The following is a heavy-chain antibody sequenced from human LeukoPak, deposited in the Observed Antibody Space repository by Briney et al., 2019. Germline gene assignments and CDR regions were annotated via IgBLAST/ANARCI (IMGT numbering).Heavy chain of an antibody. J-gene: IGHJ3*02. Sequence: SETLSLTCTVSGGSISSYYWSWIRRPPGKGLEWIGNIYYTGRTNYNPSLRSRVTILVDTSKKQFSMKLTSVTAADTAVYYCAYDSSGYYSGAFDIWGQGTMVTVSS. CDR2: IYYTGRT. D-gene: IGHD3-22*01. CDR1: GGSISSYY. V-gene: IGHV4-59*01. CDR3: AYDSSGYYSGAFDI.